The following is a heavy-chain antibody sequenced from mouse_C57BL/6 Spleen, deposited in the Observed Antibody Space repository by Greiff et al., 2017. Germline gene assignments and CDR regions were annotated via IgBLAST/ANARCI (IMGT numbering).Heavy chain of an antibody. D-gene: IGHD1-1*01. Sequence: VQLQQSGAELVRPGASVTLSCKASGYTFTDYEMHWVKQTPVHGLEWIGAIDPETGGTAYNQKFKGKAILTADKSSSTAYMKLRSLTSEDSAVYYCTRNNVSNWYFDVWGTGTTVTVSS. CDR1: GYTFTDYE. CDR3: TRNNVSNWYFDV. J-gene: IGHJ1*03. CDR2: IDPETGGT. V-gene: IGHV1-15*01.